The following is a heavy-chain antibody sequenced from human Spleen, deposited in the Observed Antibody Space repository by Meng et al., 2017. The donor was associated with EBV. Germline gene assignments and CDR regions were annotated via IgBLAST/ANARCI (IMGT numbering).Heavy chain of an antibody. CDR3: ATYRGHYYFDF. V-gene: IGHV4-4*02. CDR2: VYHAGNI. Sequence: QLQLQESGPGLVRLSGTLSLTCAVSGDSISSRNWWIWVRQPPGKGLEWIGEVYHAGNINYNPSLESRVTISIDKSKNQFSLNLTSVTAADTAVYYCATYRGHYYFDFWGQGTLVTVSS. CDR1: GDSISSRNW. D-gene: IGHD3-16*02. J-gene: IGHJ4*02.